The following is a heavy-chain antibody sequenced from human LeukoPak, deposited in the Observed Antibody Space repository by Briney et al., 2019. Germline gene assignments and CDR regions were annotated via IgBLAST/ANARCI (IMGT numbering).Heavy chain of an antibody. J-gene: IGHJ4*02. CDR2: ISNSYSYI. D-gene: IGHD3-22*01. CDR1: GFTFSSYN. CDR3: AREGSSGYYVFDY. V-gene: IGHV3-21*01. Sequence: GGSLRLSCAASGFTFSSYNLNWVRQAPGKGLEWVSSISNSYSYIYYADSVRGRFTISRDNAKNSLYLQMNSLRAEDTAVYYCAREGSSGYYVFDYWGQGTLVTVSS.